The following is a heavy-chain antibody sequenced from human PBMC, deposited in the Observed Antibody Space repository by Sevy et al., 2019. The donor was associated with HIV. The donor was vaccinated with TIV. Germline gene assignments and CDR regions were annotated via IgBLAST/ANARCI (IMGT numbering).Heavy chain of an antibody. V-gene: IGHV3-7*01. J-gene: IGHJ4*02. CDR2: IRQDGSEK. CDR1: GFTFNNYW. Sequence: GGSLRLSCAASGFTFNNYWMSWVRQAPGKGLEGVANIRQDGSEKYYVESVKDRFTISRDNAKNSLFLQMNSLRAEDTAVYYCASSRTTSFGWDWGQGTLVTVSS. D-gene: IGHD1-26*01. CDR3: ASSRTTSFGWD.